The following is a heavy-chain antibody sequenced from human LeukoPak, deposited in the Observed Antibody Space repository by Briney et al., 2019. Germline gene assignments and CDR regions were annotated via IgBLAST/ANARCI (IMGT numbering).Heavy chain of an antibody. CDR2: IYYSGST. CDR1: GGSISSGGYY. Sequence: SQTLSLTCTVSGGSISSGGYYWSWIRQHPGKGLEGIGYIYYSGSTYYNPSLKSRVTISVDTSKNQFSLKLSSVTAADTAVYYCARGPRGYSGCDYWGQGTLVTVSS. CDR3: ARGPRGYSGCDY. D-gene: IGHD5-12*01. V-gene: IGHV4-31*03. J-gene: IGHJ4*02.